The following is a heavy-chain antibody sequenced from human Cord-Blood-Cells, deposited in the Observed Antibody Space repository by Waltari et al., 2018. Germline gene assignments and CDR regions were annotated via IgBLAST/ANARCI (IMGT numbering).Heavy chain of an antibody. CDR1: GGSISSGGYY. J-gene: IGHJ4*02. V-gene: IGHV4-31*03. CDR3: ARDLGGRGLFDY. Sequence: QVQLQESGPGLVKPSQTLSLTCTVPGGSISSGGYYGSWFRQHPGKGLEWIGYIYYSGSTYYNPSLKSRVTISVDTSKNQFSLKLSSVTAADTAVYYCARDLGGRGLFDYWGQGTLVTVSS. D-gene: IGHD3-10*01. CDR2: IYYSGST.